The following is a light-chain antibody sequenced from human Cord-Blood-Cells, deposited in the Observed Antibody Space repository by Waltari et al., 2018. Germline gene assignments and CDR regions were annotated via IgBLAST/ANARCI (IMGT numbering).Light chain of an antibody. J-gene: IGLJ2*01. Sequence: QSVLPQPPSVSGAPGQRVTISCTGRSPNIGAGYDVHWYQQLPGTATKLLIYGNSNRPSGVPYRFSGSKSGTSASLAITGLQAEDEADYYCQSYDSSLSGSVFGGGTKLTVL. CDR2: GNS. CDR3: QSYDSSLSGSV. V-gene: IGLV1-40*01. CDR1: SPNIGAGYD.